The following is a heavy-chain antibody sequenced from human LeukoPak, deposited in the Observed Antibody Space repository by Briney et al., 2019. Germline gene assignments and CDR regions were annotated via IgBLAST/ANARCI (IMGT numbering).Heavy chain of an antibody. CDR2: IYYSGST. CDR1: GGSISSYC. CDR3: ARRRGGYYVPFDY. D-gene: IGHD3-22*01. Sequence: SETLSLTSTVSGGSISSYCWSWIRQPPGKGLEWIGYIYYSGSTNYNPSLKSRVTISVDTSKNQFSLKLSSVTAADTAVYYCARRRGGYYVPFDYWGQGTLVTVSS. V-gene: IGHV4-59*08. J-gene: IGHJ4*02.